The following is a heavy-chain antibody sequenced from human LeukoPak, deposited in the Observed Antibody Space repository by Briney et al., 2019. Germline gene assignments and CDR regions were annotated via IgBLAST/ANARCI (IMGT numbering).Heavy chain of an antibody. J-gene: IGHJ4*02. V-gene: IGHV1-69*05. Sequence: ASVKVSCKASGGTFSSYAISWVRQAPGQGLEWMGRIIPIFGTANYAQKFQGRVTITTDESTSTAYMELSSLRSEDTAVYYCARNTMVRGVLNFDYWGQGTLVTVSS. CDR2: IIPIFGTA. D-gene: IGHD3-10*01. CDR3: ARNTMVRGVLNFDY. CDR1: GGTFSSYA.